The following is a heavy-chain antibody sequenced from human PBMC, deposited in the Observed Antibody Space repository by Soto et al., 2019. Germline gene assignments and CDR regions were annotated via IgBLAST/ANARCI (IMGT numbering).Heavy chain of an antibody. Sequence: ASVKVSCKASGYTFTSYYMHWVRQAPGQGLEWMGIINPSGGSTSYAQKFQGRVTMTRDTSTSTVYMELSSLRSEDTAVYYCARGLGVYCSSTSCSKGFDYWGRGTLVTVSS. CDR1: GYTFTSYY. D-gene: IGHD2-2*01. CDR2: INPSGGST. CDR3: ARGLGVYCSSTSCSKGFDY. J-gene: IGHJ4*02. V-gene: IGHV1-46*01.